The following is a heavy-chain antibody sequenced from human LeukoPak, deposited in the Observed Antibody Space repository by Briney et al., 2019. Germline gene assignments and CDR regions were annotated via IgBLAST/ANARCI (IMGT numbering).Heavy chain of an antibody. CDR1: GFTFSDYY. Sequence: GGSLRLSCAASGFTFSDYYMSWIRQAPGKGLEWVSYISSSGSTIYYADSVKGRFTISRDNAKNSLYLQMNSLRAEDTAVYYCARVQRWLQLLWRSEHDAFDIWGQGTMVTVSS. CDR2: ISSSGSTI. V-gene: IGHV3-11*04. CDR3: ARVQRWLQLLWRSEHDAFDI. J-gene: IGHJ3*02. D-gene: IGHD5-24*01.